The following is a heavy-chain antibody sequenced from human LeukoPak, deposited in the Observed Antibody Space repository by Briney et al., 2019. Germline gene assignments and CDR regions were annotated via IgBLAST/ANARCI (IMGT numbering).Heavy chain of an antibody. CDR3: ARDAGEWFGELFFRRYYFDY. J-gene: IGHJ4*02. Sequence: PGGSLRLSCAASGFTFSSYWMTWVRQAPGKGLEWVANIKEDGSEKYYVDSVKGRFTISRDNAKNSLSLQMNSLRAEDTAVYYCARDAGEWFGELFFRRYYFDYWGQGTLVTVSS. CDR1: GFTFSSYW. V-gene: IGHV3-7*01. CDR2: IKEDGSEK. D-gene: IGHD3-10*01.